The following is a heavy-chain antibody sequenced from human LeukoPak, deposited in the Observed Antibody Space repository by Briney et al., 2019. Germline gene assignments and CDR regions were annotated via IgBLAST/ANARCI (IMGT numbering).Heavy chain of an antibody. Sequence: ASVKVSCKASGYTFTTYDINWVRQATGHGLEWMGWMNPNSGNPRYAQKFQGGVTITRNTSISAAYMEMSSLRSQETPVCYCARGLPGYCSSTSCAESRYTWFDPWGQGTLFTVSS. CDR3: ARGLPGYCSSTSCAESRYTWFDP. D-gene: IGHD2-2*01. CDR1: GYTFTTYD. V-gene: IGHV1-8*03. J-gene: IGHJ5*02. CDR2: MNPNSGNP.